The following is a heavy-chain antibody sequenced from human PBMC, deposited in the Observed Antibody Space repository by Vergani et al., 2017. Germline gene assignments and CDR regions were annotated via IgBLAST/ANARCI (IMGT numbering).Heavy chain of an antibody. D-gene: IGHD2-15*01. V-gene: IGHV3-11*06. J-gene: IGHJ3*02. CDR1: GFTFSDYY. CDR2: ISSSSSYI. CDR3: ARERELLRPRDAFDI. Sequence: QVQLVESGGGLVKPGGSLRLSCAASGFTFSDYYMSWIRQAPGKGLEWVSSISSSSSYIYYADSVKGRFTISRDNAKKSLYLQMNSLRAEDTAVYYCARERELLRPRDAFDIWGQGTMVTVSS.